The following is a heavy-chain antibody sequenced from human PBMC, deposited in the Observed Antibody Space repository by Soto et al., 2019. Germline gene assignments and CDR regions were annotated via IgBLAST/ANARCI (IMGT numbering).Heavy chain of an antibody. D-gene: IGHD3-22*01. CDR3: ATVAFFFDNSGYYSVY. V-gene: IGHV3-15*01. Sequence: GGSLRLSCAASGFTFSNAWMTWVRQAPGKGLEWVGRIKTETDGGTADYAVPLKGRFSISRDDSRDTLYLQMNSLKTEDTAVYYCATVAFFFDNSGYYSVYWGQGXQVTVSS. J-gene: IGHJ4*02. CDR2: IKTETDGGTA. CDR1: GFTFSNAW.